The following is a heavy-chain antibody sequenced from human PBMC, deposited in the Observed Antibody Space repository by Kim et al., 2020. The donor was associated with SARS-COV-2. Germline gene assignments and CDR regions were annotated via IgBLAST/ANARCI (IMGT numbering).Heavy chain of an antibody. D-gene: IGHD2-8*01. CDR2: IYNDGQT. V-gene: IGHV3-53*01. Sequence: GGSLRLSCAASNFIVNNNYISWVRQAPGRGLEWVSIIYNDGQTFYADSVKGRFAISRDSSKDTVYLQMNGLRGEDTAVYFCASTRGTLTTNYAYWGQGTL. CDR1: NFIVNNNY. CDR3: ASTRGTLTTNYAY. J-gene: IGHJ4*02.